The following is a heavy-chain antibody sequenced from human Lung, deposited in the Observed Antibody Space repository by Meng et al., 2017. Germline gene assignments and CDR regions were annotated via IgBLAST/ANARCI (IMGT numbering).Heavy chain of an antibody. CDR2: ISSSST. V-gene: IGHV3-21*01. CDR1: GFTFSSYS. CDR3: ARGRVVVAATPSDY. Sequence: EVQLAESGGGLVKPGGSLRLSCAASGFTFSSYSMNWVRQAPGKGLEWVSSISSSSTYADSVKGRFTISRDNAKNSLYLQMNSLRAEDTAVYYCARGRVVVAATPSDYWGQGTLVTVSS. D-gene: IGHD2-15*01. J-gene: IGHJ4*02.